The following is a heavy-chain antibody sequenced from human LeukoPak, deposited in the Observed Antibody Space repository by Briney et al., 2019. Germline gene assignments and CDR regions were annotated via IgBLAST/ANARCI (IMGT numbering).Heavy chain of an antibody. CDR1: GFTFSSYG. D-gene: IGHD3-22*01. Sequence: GGSLRLSCSASGFTFSSYGMHWVRQAPGKGLEWVAAVSYDGSNKYYADSLKGRFTISRDNSKNTLYLQMNSLRAEDTALYYCGKDNYFDGSAYRDYGGQGTLVTVSS. CDR2: VSYDGSNK. J-gene: IGHJ4*02. V-gene: IGHV3-30*18. CDR3: GKDNYFDGSAYRDY.